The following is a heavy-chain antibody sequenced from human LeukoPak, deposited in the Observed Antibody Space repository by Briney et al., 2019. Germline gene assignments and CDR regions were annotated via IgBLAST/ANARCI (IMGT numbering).Heavy chain of an antibody. Sequence: GGSLRLSCAASGFTFSSYAMHWVRQAPGKGLEWVAVISYDGSNKYYADSVKGRFTVSRDNSKNTLYLQMNSLRAEDTAVYYCAKDRSGGYSNYFDPWGQGTLVTVSS. D-gene: IGHD4-11*01. CDR3: AKDRSGGYSNYFDP. J-gene: IGHJ5*02. CDR2: ISYDGSNK. V-gene: IGHV3-30-3*02. CDR1: GFTFSSYA.